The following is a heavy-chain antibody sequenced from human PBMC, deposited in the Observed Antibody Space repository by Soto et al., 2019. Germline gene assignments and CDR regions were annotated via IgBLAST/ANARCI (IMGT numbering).Heavy chain of an antibody. CDR1: EFTFSNHD. Sequence: PGGSLRLSCAASEFTFSNHDIHWVRQAPGKGLEWVAVITHNGRSKYYADSVKGRFTISRDNAKNSLYLQMSSLRADDTSVYYCASSKGPLDHWGQGTLVTVSS. CDR3: ASSKGPLDH. J-gene: IGHJ4*02. V-gene: IGHV3-30*04. CDR2: ITHNGRSK. D-gene: IGHD3-3*02.